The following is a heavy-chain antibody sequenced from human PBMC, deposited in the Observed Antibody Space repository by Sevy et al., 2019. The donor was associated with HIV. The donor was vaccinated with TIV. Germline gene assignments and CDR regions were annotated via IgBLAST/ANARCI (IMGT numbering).Heavy chain of an antibody. CDR1: GFTFSSYS. CDR2: ISSSSSYI. V-gene: IGHV3-21*01. D-gene: IGHD3-22*01. Sequence: GGSLRLSCAASGFTFSSYSMNWVRQAPGKGLEWVSSISSSSSYIYYADSVKGRFTISRDNAKNSLYLQMNSLRAEDTAVYYCASKNSKNRYYYYGMDVWGQWTTVTVSS. J-gene: IGHJ6*02. CDR3: ASKNSKNRYYYYGMDV.